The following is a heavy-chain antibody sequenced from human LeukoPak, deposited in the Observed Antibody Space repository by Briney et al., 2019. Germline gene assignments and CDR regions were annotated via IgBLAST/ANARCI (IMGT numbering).Heavy chain of an antibody. V-gene: IGHV1-18*01. Sequence: ASVKVSCKASGYTFTSYGISWVRQAPGQGLEWMGWISAYNGNANYAQKLQGRVTMTTDTSTSTAYMELRSLRSDDTAVYYCARDSLLPPTARSGWFDPWGQGTRVTVSS. D-gene: IGHD3-10*01. CDR1: GYTFTSYG. CDR2: ISAYNGNA. CDR3: ARDSLLPPTARSGWFDP. J-gene: IGHJ5*02.